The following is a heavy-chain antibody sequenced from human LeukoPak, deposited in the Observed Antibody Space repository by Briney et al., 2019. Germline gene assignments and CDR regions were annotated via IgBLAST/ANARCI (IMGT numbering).Heavy chain of an antibody. Sequence: QTGGSLRLSCAASGFTFSSYWMNWVRQAPGKGLEWVANIEQDGSEKYYVDSVKGRFTISRDNAQNSLYLQMNSLRAADTAVYYCARDHARDGYNFWGQGTLVTVSS. CDR1: GFTFSSYW. CDR2: IEQDGSEK. V-gene: IGHV3-7*01. J-gene: IGHJ4*02. D-gene: IGHD5-24*01. CDR3: ARDHARDGYNF.